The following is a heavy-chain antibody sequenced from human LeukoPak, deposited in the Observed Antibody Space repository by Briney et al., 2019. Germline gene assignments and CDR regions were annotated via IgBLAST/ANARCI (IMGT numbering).Heavy chain of an antibody. J-gene: IGHJ4*02. CDR2: ISAYNGNT. CDR3: ARGSRDYYDSSGTIFDY. V-gene: IGHV1-18*01. Sequence: GASVKVSCKASGYTFTSYGISWVRQAPGQGLEWMGWISAYNGNTNYAQKLQGRVTMTTDTSTSTAYKELRSLRSDDTAVYYCARGSRDYYDSSGTIFDYWGQGTLVTVSS. CDR1: GYTFTSYG. D-gene: IGHD3-22*01.